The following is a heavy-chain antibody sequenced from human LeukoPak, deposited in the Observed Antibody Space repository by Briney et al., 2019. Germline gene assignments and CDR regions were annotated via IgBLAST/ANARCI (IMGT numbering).Heavy chain of an antibody. CDR1: GFTFSSYS. J-gene: IGHJ4*02. CDR2: IGPDGSTE. V-gene: IGHV3-30*03. D-gene: IGHD3-10*01. CDR3: ARGSAEYGSGSYYTLLGNY. Sequence: GGSLRLSCAASGFTFSSYSMHWVRQAPGKGLEWVVRIGPDGSTEHYTDPVKGRFTISRDNSRKTVYLEMSSLRVEDTAVYYCARGSAEYGSGSYYTLLGNYWGQGTLVTVSS.